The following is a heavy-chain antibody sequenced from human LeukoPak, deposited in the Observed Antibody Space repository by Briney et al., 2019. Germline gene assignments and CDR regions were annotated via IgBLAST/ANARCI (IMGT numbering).Heavy chain of an antibody. CDR2: MYYSGST. J-gene: IGHJ4*02. V-gene: IGHV4-39*01. CDR1: GGSISSSNFY. Sequence: SETLSLTCTVSGGSISSSNFYWGWIRQPPGKGLEWIGSMYYSGSTYYNPSLKSRVTISVDTSKNQFSLMLTSVTAADTALYSCARPPRNYDYVWGSYRLYYFDFWGQGTLVTVSS. CDR3: ARPPRNYDYVWGSYRLYYFDF. D-gene: IGHD3-16*02.